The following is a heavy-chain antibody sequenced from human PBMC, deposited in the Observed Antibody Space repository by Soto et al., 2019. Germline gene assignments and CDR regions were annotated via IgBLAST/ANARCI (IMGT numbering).Heavy chain of an antibody. V-gene: IGHV1-18*01. D-gene: IGHD6-19*01. CDR2: MSAYNGNT. CDR3: ARDHVIRQWLAPGY. Sequence: ASVKVSCKASGYTFTSYGISWVRQAPGQGLEWMGWMSAYNGNTNYAQKLQGRVTMTTDTSTSTAYMELRSLRSDDTAVYYCARDHVIRQWLAPGYWGQGTLVTVSS. CDR1: GYTFTSYG. J-gene: IGHJ4*02.